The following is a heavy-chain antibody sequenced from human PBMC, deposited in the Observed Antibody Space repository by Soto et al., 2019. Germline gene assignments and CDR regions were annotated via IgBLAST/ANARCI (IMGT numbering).Heavy chain of an antibody. Sequence: QVQLVQSGAEVKKPGASVKVSCKASGYTFTSYGISWVRQAPGQGLEWMGWISAYNGNTNYAQKLQGRVTMTTDTSRGTAYMERRRLRADATAVYYCARWGRGTMVRGVWGGWFDPWGQGTLVAVSS. J-gene: IGHJ5*02. CDR1: GYTFTSYG. V-gene: IGHV1-18*01. CDR3: ARWGRGTMVRGVWGGWFDP. CDR2: ISAYNGNT. D-gene: IGHD3-10*01.